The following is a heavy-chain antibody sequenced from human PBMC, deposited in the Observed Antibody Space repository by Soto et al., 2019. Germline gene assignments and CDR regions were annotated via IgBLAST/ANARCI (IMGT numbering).Heavy chain of an antibody. CDR2: ISGSGGST. D-gene: IGHD2-2*02. CDR3: AKEGVRCSSTSCYIGYGMDV. CDR1: GFTFSSYA. J-gene: IGHJ6*02. Sequence: EVQLLESGGGLVQPGGSLRLSCAASGFTFSSYAMSWVRQAPGKGLEWVSAISGSGGSTYYADSVKGRFTISRDNSKNALYLQMNSLRAEDTAVYYCAKEGVRCSSTSCYIGYGMDVWGQGTTVTVSS. V-gene: IGHV3-23*01.